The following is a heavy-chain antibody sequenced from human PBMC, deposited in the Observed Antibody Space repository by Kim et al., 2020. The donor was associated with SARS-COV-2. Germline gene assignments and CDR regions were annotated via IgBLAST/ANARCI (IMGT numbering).Heavy chain of an antibody. CDR2: MYYTGST. CDR3: ARVLVTTIGFDP. CDR1: GDSISSGGYY. Sequence: TLSLTCTVSGDSISSGGYYWSWIRQHPGKGLEWIGYMYYTGSTYYNPSLKSRVTISVDTSNNQFSLWLNSVTAADTAFYYCARVLVTTIGFDPWGPGTLVTVSS. J-gene: IGHJ5*02. D-gene: IGHD5-12*01. V-gene: IGHV4-31*02.